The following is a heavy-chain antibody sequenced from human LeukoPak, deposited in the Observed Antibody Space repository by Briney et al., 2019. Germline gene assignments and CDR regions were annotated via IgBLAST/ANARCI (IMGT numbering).Heavy chain of an antibody. V-gene: IGHV1-2*02. D-gene: IGHD7-27*01. CDR2: INPNSGGT. Sequence: ASVKVSCKASGYTFTVYYMHWVRQAPGQGLEWMGWINPNSGGTKYAQNFEGRVTMTRDTSITTAYMELSRLRSDDTAVYYCARATFPNWDDAFDIWGQGTMVTVSS. CDR3: ARATFPNWDDAFDI. J-gene: IGHJ3*02. CDR1: GYTFTVYY.